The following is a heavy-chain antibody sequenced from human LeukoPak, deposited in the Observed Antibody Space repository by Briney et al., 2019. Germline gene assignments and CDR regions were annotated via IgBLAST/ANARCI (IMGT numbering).Heavy chain of an antibody. CDR2: IVGDGSGT. J-gene: IGHJ4*02. CDR3: ATVFDY. V-gene: IGHV3-74*01. CDR1: GLTFSNHW. D-gene: IGHD4-17*01. Sequence: GGSLRLSCAASGLTFSNHWMHWVRQAPGKGLMWVSRIVGDGSGTSYADSVKGRFTISRDNAKNTSYLQMDSLRAEDSAVYYCATVFDYWGQGTLVTVSS.